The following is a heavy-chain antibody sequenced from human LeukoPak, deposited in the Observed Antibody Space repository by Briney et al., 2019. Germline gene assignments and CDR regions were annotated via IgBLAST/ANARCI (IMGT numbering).Heavy chain of an antibody. V-gene: IGHV3-48*03. CDR2: ISSSGSTI. D-gene: IGHD3-22*01. CDR3: ARGDYYDSSGYYYGFDY. J-gene: IGHJ4*02. Sequence: PGGSLSLSCAASGFTFSSYEMNWVRQAPGKGLEWVSYISSSGSTIYYADSVKGRFTISRDNAKNSLYLQMNSLRAEDTAVYYCARGDYYDSSGYYYGFDYWGQGTLVTVSS. CDR1: GFTFSSYE.